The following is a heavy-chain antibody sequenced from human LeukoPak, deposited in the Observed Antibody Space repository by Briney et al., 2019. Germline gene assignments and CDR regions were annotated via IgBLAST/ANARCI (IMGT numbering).Heavy chain of an antibody. D-gene: IGHD6-19*01. V-gene: IGHV3-30*03. Sequence: PGGSLRLSCAVSGLTFSSSWMDWVRQAPGKGLEWVAVISYDGSNKYYADSVKGRFTISRDNSKNTLYLQMDSLRAEDTAVYYCARDQVVAVAGDYYYYGMDVWGQGTTVTVSS. CDR2: ISYDGSNK. CDR1: GLTFSSSW. CDR3: ARDQVVAVAGDYYYYGMDV. J-gene: IGHJ6*02.